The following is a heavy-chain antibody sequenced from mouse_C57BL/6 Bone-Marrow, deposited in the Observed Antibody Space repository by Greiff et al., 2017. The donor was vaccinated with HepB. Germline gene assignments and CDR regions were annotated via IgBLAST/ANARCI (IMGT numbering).Heavy chain of an antibody. CDR1: GYSITSGYY. D-gene: IGHD1-1*01. V-gene: IGHV3-6*01. Sequence: EVQLQQSGPGLVKPSQSLSLTCSVTGYSITSGYYWNWIRQFPGNKLEWMGYISYDGSNNYNPSLKNRISITRDTSKNQFFLKLNSVTTEDTATYYCAREATTGAYWGQGTLVTVSA. CDR2: ISYDGSN. CDR3: AREATTGAY. J-gene: IGHJ3*01.